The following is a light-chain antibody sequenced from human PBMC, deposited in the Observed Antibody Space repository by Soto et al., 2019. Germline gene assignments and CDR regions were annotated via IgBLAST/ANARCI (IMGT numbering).Light chain of an antibody. Sequence: QSVLTQPPSASGAPGESVTISCSGGTSNIGNNYVFWYQQFPGTAPTLLIQNNNQRPSGVPVRFSGSKSGTSASLAISGLRSEDEDDYYCASWDDSLSGFVVFGGGTKLTVL. CDR2: NNN. CDR3: ASWDDSLSGFVV. J-gene: IGLJ2*01. V-gene: IGLV1-47*02. CDR1: TSNIGNNY.